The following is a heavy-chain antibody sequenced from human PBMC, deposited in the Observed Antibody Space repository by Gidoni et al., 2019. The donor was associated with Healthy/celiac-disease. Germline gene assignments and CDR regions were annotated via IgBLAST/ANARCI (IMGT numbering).Heavy chain of an antibody. Sequence: EVQLVESGGGLVKPGGSLRLSCAASGFTFRSYSMNWVRQAPGKGLEWVSSISSSSSYIYYADSVKGRFTISRDNAKNSLYLQMNSLRAEDTAVYYCALGSTTLFDYWGQGTLVTVSS. CDR1: GFTFRSYS. V-gene: IGHV3-21*01. CDR2: ISSSSSYI. CDR3: ALGSTTLFDY. J-gene: IGHJ4*02. D-gene: IGHD1-1*01.